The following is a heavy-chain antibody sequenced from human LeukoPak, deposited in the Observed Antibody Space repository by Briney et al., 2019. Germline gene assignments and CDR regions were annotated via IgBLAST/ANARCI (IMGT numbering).Heavy chain of an antibody. V-gene: IGHV4-59*01. J-gene: IGHJ6*02. CDR2: IYYSGST. Sequence: KPSETLSLTCTVSGGSISSYYWSWIRQPPGKGLEWIGYIYYSGSTNYNPSLKSRVTISVDTSKNQFSLKLSSVTAADTAVYYCARLPRDYYGSGSSDYYYYYGMDVWGQGTTVTVSS. CDR3: ARLPRDYYGSGSSDYYYYYGMDV. D-gene: IGHD3-10*01. CDR1: GGSISSYY.